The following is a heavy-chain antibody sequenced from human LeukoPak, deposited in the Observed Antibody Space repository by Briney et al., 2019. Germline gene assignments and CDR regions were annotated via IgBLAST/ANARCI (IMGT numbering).Heavy chain of an antibody. V-gene: IGHV3-30*04. CDR1: GFTFSSYA. D-gene: IGHD3-22*01. J-gene: IGHJ4*02. CDR3: ARDLGDDSSGSTFDY. Sequence: GGSLRLSCAASGFTFSSYAMHWVRQAPGKGLEWVAVISYDGSNKYYADSVKGRFTISRDNSKNTLYLQMNSLRAEDTAVYYCARDLGDDSSGSTFDYWGQGTLVTVSS. CDR2: ISYDGSNK.